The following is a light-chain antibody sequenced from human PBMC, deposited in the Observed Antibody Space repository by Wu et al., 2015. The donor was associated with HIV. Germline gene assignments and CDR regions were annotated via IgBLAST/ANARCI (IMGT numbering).Light chain of an antibody. CDR2: EAS. Sequence: DIQMTQSPSTLSASVGDRVTITCRASQSISDWVAWYQQKPGKAPKLLIYEASTLQSGVPSRFSGSGSRTEFTLTISGLQPDDFATYYCQQYNTYGLTFGGGPKVEIK. J-gene: IGKJ4*01. CDR1: QSISDW. V-gene: IGKV1-5*03. CDR3: QQYNTYGLT.